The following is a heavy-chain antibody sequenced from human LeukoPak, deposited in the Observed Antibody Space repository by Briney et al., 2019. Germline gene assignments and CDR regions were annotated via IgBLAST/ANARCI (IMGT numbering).Heavy chain of an antibody. Sequence: GGSLRLSCAASGLMFNTYWMSWVRQAPGKGLEWVANIKQDGSDNYYVDSVKGRFTIFRDNAKNSMYLQLDSLRAEDTAVYYCARGLLAGDFWTAYSHCGHGTLVIIFS. V-gene: IGHV3-7*01. D-gene: IGHD3/OR15-3a*01. J-gene: IGHJ4*01. CDR3: ARGLLAGDFWTAYSH. CDR1: GLMFNTYW. CDR2: IKQDGSDN.